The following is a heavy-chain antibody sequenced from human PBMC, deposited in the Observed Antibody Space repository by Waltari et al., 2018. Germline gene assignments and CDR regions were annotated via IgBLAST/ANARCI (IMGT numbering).Heavy chain of an antibody. V-gene: IGHV3-23*01. D-gene: IGHD2-15*01. CDR2: ISGSGGST. CDR3: AKSGYCSGGSCYRVDY. Sequence: EVQLLESGGGLVQPGGSLRLSCAASGFTFSSYAMSWVRPAPGKGLEWVSAISGSGGSTYYADSVKGRFTISRDNSKNTLYLQMNSLRAEDTAVYYCAKSGYCSGGSCYRVDYWGQGTLVTVSS. J-gene: IGHJ4*02. CDR1: GFTFSSYA.